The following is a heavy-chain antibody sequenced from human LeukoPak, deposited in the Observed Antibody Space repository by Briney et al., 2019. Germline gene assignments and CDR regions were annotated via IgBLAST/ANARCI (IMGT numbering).Heavy chain of an antibody. J-gene: IGHJ4*02. V-gene: IGHV3-23*01. CDR2: ISGSGGST. CDR1: GFTFSSYA. D-gene: IGHD6-19*01. Sequence: GGSLRLSCAASGFTFSSYAMSWVRQAPGKGLEWVSAISGSGGSTYYADSVKGRFTISRDSSKNTLYLQMNSLRAEDTAVYYCAKDWDSSGWFDYWGQGTLVTVSS. CDR3: AKDWDSSGWFDY.